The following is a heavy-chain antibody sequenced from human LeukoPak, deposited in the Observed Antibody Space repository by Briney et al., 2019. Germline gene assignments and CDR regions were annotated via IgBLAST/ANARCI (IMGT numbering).Heavy chain of an antibody. V-gene: IGHV3-23*01. CDR2: ISGSGGST. D-gene: IGHD6-19*01. J-gene: IGHJ4*02. CDR3: ANPGRYSSGWVFPPCFDY. Sequence: GGSLRLSCAASGFTFSSYAMSWVRQAPGKGLEWVSAISGSGGSTYYADSAKGRFTISRDNSKNTLYLQMNSLRAEDTAVYYCANPGRYSSGWVFPPCFDYWGQGTLVTVSS. CDR1: GFTFSSYA.